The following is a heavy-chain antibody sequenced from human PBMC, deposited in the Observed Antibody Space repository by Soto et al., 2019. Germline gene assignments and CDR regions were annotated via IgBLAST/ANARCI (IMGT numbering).Heavy chain of an antibody. CDR3: AGRVTTAASLDY. J-gene: IGHJ4*02. V-gene: IGHV3-53*01. CDR1: GFTVSNNH. Sequence: VQLVESGGGLIQPGGSLRLSCAASGFTVSNNHMTWVRQAAGKGLELVSFVHGGGSTSYADSVKGRFTISRDNSKNPLYLQMDSLRAEDTAIYYCAGRVTTAASLDYWGRGTLVTVSS. D-gene: IGHD1-1*01. CDR2: VHGGGST.